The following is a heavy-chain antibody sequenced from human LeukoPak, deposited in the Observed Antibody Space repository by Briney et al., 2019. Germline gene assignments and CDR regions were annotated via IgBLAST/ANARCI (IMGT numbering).Heavy chain of an antibody. V-gene: IGHV3-23*01. D-gene: IGHD6-25*01. J-gene: IGHJ4*02. CDR1: GFIFSTFA. CDR2: ISGSGATT. CDR3: AKSGSGWRGSTYYFDY. Sequence: GGSLSLSCAASGFIFSTFAMGWVRQAPGKGLEWVSTISGSGATTYYAASVKGRFTISRDKSKNTLYLQMNSLRAEDTATYFCAKSGSGWRGSTYYFDYWGQGTLVTVSS.